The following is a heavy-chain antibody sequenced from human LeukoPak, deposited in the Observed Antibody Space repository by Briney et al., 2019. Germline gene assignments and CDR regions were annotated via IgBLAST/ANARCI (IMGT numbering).Heavy chain of an antibody. CDR3: ARDRNIVVVPAALPSSYYGMDV. J-gene: IGHJ6*04. D-gene: IGHD2-2*01. Sequence: PGGSLRLSCAASGFTFSSYWMHWVRQAPGKGLVWVSRINSDGSSTSYADSVKGRFTISRDNAKNTLYLRMNSLRAEDTAVYYCARDRNIVVVPAALPSSYYGMDVWGKGTTVTVSS. V-gene: IGHV3-74*01. CDR1: GFTFSSYW. CDR2: INSDGSST.